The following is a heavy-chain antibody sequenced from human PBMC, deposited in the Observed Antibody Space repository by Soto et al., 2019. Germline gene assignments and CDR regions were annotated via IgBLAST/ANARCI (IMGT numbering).Heavy chain of an antibody. D-gene: IGHD1-1*01. J-gene: IGHJ3*02. CDR3: ARKQLWGGRYNRNDAAFDI. Sequence: GESLKISCKGSGYSFTSYWIGWVRQMPGKGLEWMGIIYPGDSDTRYSPSFQGQVTISADKSISTAYLQWSSLKASDTAMYYCARKQLWGGRYNRNDAAFDIWGQGTMVTVSS. V-gene: IGHV5-51*01. CDR2: IYPGDSDT. CDR1: GYSFTSYW.